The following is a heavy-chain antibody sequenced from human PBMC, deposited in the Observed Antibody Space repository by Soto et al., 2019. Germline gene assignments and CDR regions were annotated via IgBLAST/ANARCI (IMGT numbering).Heavy chain of an antibody. Sequence: ASVKVSCKASGYTFTSYYMHWVRQAPGQGLEWMGIINPSGGSTSYAQKFQGRVTMTRDTSTSTVYMELSSLRSEDTAVYYCARVNKDYYGSGSILNLRGSFDYWGQGTLVTVSS. CDR1: GYTFTSYY. J-gene: IGHJ4*02. CDR2: INPSGGST. D-gene: IGHD3-10*01. CDR3: ARVNKDYYGSGSILNLRGSFDY. V-gene: IGHV1-46*01.